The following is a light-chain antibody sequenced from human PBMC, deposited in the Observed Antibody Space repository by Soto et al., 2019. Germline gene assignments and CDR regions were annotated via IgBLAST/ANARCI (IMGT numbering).Light chain of an antibody. V-gene: IGKV3-20*01. CDR1: QSVSNNY. Sequence: EIVLTQSPGTLSLSPGERATLSCRASQSVSNNYLAWYQQKPGQAPRLLIYGASSRATGIPDRFTGCGSGTDFTLSIARLEPADYAVYYCQQYRSSAPITFGQGTRLDIK. J-gene: IGKJ5*01. CDR3: QQYRSSAPIT. CDR2: GAS.